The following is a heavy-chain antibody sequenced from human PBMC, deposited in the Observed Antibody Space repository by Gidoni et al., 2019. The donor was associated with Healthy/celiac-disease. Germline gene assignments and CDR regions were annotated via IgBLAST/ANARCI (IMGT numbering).Heavy chain of an antibody. V-gene: IGHV4-39*01. J-gene: IGHJ4*02. CDR3: ATCPRGSSWFPIDY. CDR2: IYYSGNT. D-gene: IGHD6-13*01. CDR1: GDSNSSISYY. Sequence: QLQLQESGPGLAKPSETLTLTCTVSGDSNSSISYYWGWIRQPPGKGLEWIGSIYYSGNTYYHPSLKSRVTISVDTSKIQFSLKLSSVTAADTALYYCATCPRGSSWFPIDYWGQGTLVTVSA.